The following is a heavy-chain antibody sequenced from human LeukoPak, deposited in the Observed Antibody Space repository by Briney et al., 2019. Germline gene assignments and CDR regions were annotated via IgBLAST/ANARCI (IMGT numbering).Heavy chain of an antibody. CDR2: ISYDGSNK. CDR1: GFTFSGYA. CDR3: ARWLSPFGY. D-gene: IGHD6-19*01. V-gene: IGHV3-30*01. Sequence: GGSLRLSCAASGFTFSGYAMHWVRQAPGKGLEWVAVISYDGSNKYYADSVKGRFTISRDNSKNTLYLQMNSLRAEDTAVYYCARWLSPFGYWGQGTLVTVSS. J-gene: IGHJ4*02.